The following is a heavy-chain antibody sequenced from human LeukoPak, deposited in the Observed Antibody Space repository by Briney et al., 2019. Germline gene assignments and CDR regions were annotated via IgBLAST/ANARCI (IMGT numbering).Heavy chain of an antibody. V-gene: IGHV1-8*03. CDR1: GYTFTSYD. Sequence: ASVKVSCKASGYTFTSYDINWVRQATGQGLEWMGWMNPNSGNTGYAQKFQGRVTITRNTSISTAYMELSSLKASDTAMYYCARQTSGTGTTLFDYWGQGTLVIVSS. CDR2: MNPNSGNT. CDR3: ARQTSGTGTTLFDY. D-gene: IGHD1-7*01. J-gene: IGHJ4*02.